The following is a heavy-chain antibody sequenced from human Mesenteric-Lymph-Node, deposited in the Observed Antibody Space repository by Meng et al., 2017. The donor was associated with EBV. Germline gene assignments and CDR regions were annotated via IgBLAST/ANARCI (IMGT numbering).Heavy chain of an antibody. CDR2: ISYSGNT. CDR3: ARALYSGYDYFD. Sequence: QVQLQESGPELVKPSQTLSLTCGVSGDSISGGGYYWSWIRQPPGKGLEWIGYISYSGNTYYNTSLKSRLTISLDTSKNQFSLKLKSVTAADTAVYYCARALYSGYDYFDWGQGTLVTVSS. V-gene: IGHV4-30-4*01. D-gene: IGHD5-12*01. J-gene: IGHJ1*01. CDR1: GDSISGGGYY.